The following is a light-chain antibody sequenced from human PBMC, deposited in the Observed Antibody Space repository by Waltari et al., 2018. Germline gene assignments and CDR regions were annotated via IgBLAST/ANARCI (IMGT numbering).Light chain of an antibody. CDR3: QQYNNWPAIT. V-gene: IGKV3D-15*01. CDR1: QSVSSN. J-gene: IGKJ5*01. CDR2: GAS. Sequence: EIVLTQSPVTLSVSPGERATLSGRASQSVSSNLVWYNHKHGQAPRLLIYGASTRATGIPDRFSGGGSRTKFTLTISSLHSEDFAVYYGQQYNNWPAITFGQGTRLEIK.